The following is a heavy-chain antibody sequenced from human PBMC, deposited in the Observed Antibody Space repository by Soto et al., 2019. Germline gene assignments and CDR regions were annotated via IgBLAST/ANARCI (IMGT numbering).Heavy chain of an antibody. J-gene: IGHJ5*02. D-gene: IGHD2-2*01. Sequence: ASVKVSCKASGYTFTSYGISWVRQAPGQGLEWMGWISAYNGNTNYAQKLQGRVTMTTDTSTSTAYMELRSLRSDDTAVYYCARDKYCSSTSCINWFDPWGQGTLVTVSS. CDR3: ARDKYCSSTSCINWFDP. CDR2: ISAYNGNT. CDR1: GYTFTSYG. V-gene: IGHV1-18*01.